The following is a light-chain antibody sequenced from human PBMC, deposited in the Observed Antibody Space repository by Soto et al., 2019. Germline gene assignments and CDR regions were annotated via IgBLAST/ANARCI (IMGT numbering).Light chain of an antibody. CDR1: QSISYW. CDR3: QQYNSSPWA. Sequence: DIQMTQSPSSLSASVGDRVTITCRASQSISYWLAWYQQKPGKAPKLLIYKASSLESGVPSRFSGSGSRTEFTLTIRSMQPDDFATYYCQQYNSSPWAFGPGTKVEIK. V-gene: IGKV1-5*03. J-gene: IGKJ1*01. CDR2: KAS.